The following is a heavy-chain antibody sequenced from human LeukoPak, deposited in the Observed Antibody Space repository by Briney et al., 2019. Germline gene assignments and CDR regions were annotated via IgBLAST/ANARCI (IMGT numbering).Heavy chain of an antibody. CDR2: IRYDGSNK. Sequence: GGSLRLSCAASGFIFSSYGMHWVRQAPGKGLEWVAFIRYDGSNKYYADSVKGRFTISRDNSKNTLYLQMNSLRAEDTAVYYCAKVGATSEDYWGQGTLVTVSS. CDR3: AKVGATSEDY. D-gene: IGHD1-26*01. CDR1: GFIFSSYG. V-gene: IGHV3-30*02. J-gene: IGHJ4*02.